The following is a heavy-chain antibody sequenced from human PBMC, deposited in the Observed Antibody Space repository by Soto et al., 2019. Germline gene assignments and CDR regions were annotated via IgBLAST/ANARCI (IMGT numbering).Heavy chain of an antibody. Sequence: GGSLRLSCAASGFTFSTYAMSWVRQAPGKGLEWVSAISGSGGSTYYADSVKGRFTISRDNSKNTLFLQMNSLRAEDTAVYYCATRRDASYYYYGMDVWGQGTTVTVSS. V-gene: IGHV3-23*01. J-gene: IGHJ6*02. CDR1: GFTFSTYA. D-gene: IGHD2-2*01. CDR2: ISGSGGST. CDR3: ATRRDASYYYYGMDV.